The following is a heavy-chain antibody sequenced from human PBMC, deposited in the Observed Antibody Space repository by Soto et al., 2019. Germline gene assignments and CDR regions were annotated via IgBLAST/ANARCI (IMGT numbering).Heavy chain of an antibody. Sequence: QVQLQQSGPGLVKPSQTLSLTCAISGDSVSTNSATWDWIRQSPSRGLEWLGRTYYRSTWSYDYAFSVQVRITINPDTSNNQLSLHLNSVTPDDTAVYYCARLIGNSWLDSWGQGTLVTVSS. J-gene: IGHJ5*01. V-gene: IGHV6-1*01. D-gene: IGHD2-8*01. CDR2: TYYRSTWSY. CDR1: GDSVSTNSAT. CDR3: ARLIGNSWLDS.